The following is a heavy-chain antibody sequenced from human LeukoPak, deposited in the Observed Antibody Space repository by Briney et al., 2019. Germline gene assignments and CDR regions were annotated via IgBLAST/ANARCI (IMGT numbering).Heavy chain of an antibody. Sequence: PGGSLRLSCAASGFTFSTFAMHWVRQAPGKGLQWVALISYDSTNIHYADSVRDRFTISRDNSKNTLYLQMNSLRAEDTAVYYCAKEAARPFYYFDYWGQGTLVTVSS. V-gene: IGHV3-30-3*01. D-gene: IGHD6-6*01. J-gene: IGHJ4*02. CDR2: ISYDSTNI. CDR1: GFTFSTFA. CDR3: AKEAARPFYYFDY.